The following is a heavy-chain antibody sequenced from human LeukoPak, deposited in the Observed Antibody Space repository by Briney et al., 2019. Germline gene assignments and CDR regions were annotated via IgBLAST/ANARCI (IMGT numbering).Heavy chain of an antibody. CDR2: IYYSGST. V-gene: IGHV4-39*01. D-gene: IGHD4-23*01. CDR1: GGSISSSSYY. Sequence: SETLSLTCTVSGGSISSSSYYWGWIRQPPGKGLEWIGSIYYSGSTYYNPSLKSRVTISVDTSKNQFSLKLSSVTAADTAVYYCARRATVVDAFDIWGQGTMVTVSS. J-gene: IGHJ3*02. CDR3: ARRATVVDAFDI.